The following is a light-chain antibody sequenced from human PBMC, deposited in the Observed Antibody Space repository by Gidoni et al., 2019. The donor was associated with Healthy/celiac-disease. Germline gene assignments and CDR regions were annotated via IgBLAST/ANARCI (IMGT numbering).Light chain of an antibody. J-gene: IGLJ1*01. Sequence: QSALTQPASVSGSSVLPFTISCSGSNSDVGGYNYVSWYQQHSGKAPKLMIYDVSNRPSGVSKRFSGSKSGNTASLTISGLQAEDEADYYCSSYTSSSTLGGVFGTGTKVTVL. CDR2: DVS. CDR3: SSYTSSSTLGGV. V-gene: IGLV2-14*01. CDR1: NSDVGGYNY.